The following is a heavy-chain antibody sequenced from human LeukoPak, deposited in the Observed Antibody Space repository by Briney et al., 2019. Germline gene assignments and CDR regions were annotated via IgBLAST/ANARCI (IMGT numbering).Heavy chain of an antibody. Sequence: GGSLRLSCAASGFTFSNAWMSWVRQAPGKGLEWVGRIKSKTDGGTTDYAAPVKGRFTISRDDSKNTLYLQMNSLNTEDTAVYYCTTEGAVRGVACFDYWGQGTLVTVSS. CDR1: GFTFSNAW. CDR3: TTEGAVRGVACFDY. CDR2: IKSKTDGGTT. D-gene: IGHD3-10*01. J-gene: IGHJ4*02. V-gene: IGHV3-15*01.